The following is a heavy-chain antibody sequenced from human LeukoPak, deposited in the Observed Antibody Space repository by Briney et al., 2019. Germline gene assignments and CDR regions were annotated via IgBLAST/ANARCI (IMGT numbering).Heavy chain of an antibody. CDR1: GFTFSSYA. Sequence: GGSLRLPCAASGFTFSSYAMSWVRQARGKGVEWVSAISGSGGRTYYADSVKGGFTISRDNSKNTLYLQMNSLRAEDTAVYYCAKGGAAPLVWFDPWGQGTLVTVSS. CDR2: ISGSGGRT. J-gene: IGHJ5*02. D-gene: IGHD3-10*01. V-gene: IGHV3-23*01. CDR3: AKGGAAPLVWFDP.